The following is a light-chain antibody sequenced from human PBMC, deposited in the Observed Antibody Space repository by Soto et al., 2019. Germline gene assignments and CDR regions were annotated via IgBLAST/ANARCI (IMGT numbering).Light chain of an antibody. V-gene: IGLV2-11*01. Sequence: QSVLTQPRSVSGSPGQSGTISCTGTSSDVGGYNYVSWYQQQPGKAPRLMIYDVTKRPSGVPDRFSGSKSGNTASLTISGLQAEDEADYYCCSYAGSYTMVFGGGTKVTVL. CDR2: DVT. J-gene: IGLJ2*01. CDR1: SSDVGGYNY. CDR3: CSYAGSYTMV.